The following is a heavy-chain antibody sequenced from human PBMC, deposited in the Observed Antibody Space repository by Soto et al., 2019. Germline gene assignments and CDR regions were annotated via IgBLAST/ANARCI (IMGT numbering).Heavy chain of an antibody. CDR3: ASPASSVVVTATMAYYYGMDV. V-gene: IGHV1-69*13. CDR2: IIPIFGTA. CDR1: GGTFSSCA. D-gene: IGHD2-21*02. J-gene: IGHJ6*02. Sequence: SVKVSCKASGGTFSSCAISWVRQAPGQGLEWMGGIIPIFGTANYAQKFQGRVTITADESTSTAYMELSSLRSEDTAVYYCASPASSVVVTATMAYYYGMDVWGQGTTVTVSS.